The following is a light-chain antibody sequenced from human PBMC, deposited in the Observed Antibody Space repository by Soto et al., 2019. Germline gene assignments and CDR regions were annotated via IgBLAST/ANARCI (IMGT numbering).Light chain of an antibody. Sequence: QSVLTQPPSASGSPGQSVTISCAGTVSVVGGYNYVSWYQQHPDKVPQLMIYQVSKRPSGVPDRFSASKSDTTASLTISGLQAEDEGDYYCMSYAGGNRFVFGTGTKATVL. CDR2: QVS. J-gene: IGLJ1*01. V-gene: IGLV2-8*01. CDR3: MSYAGGNRFV. CDR1: VSVVGGYNY.